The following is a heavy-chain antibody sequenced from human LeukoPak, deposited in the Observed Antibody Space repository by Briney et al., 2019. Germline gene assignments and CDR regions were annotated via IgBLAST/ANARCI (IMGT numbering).Heavy chain of an antibody. Sequence: PGGSLRLSCAASGFTFSSYEMNWVRQAPGKGLEWVSSISSSSSYIFYADSVKGRFTISRDNAKNSLYLQMNSLRAEDTAVYHCASSDYGGFDYWGQGTLVTVSS. D-gene: IGHD4-17*01. CDR1: GFTFSSYE. CDR3: ASSDYGGFDY. CDR2: ISSSSSYI. V-gene: IGHV3-21*01. J-gene: IGHJ4*02.